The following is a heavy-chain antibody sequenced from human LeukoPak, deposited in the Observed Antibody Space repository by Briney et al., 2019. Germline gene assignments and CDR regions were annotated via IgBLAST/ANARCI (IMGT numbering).Heavy chain of an antibody. Sequence: GGSLRLSCATSGFTFSSYSMNWVRQAPGKGLEWVSSISSGSSYIYYADSVKGRFTISRDNAKNSLYLQMNSLRAEDTAVYYCARSYSSSSGSNYWGQGTLVTVSS. J-gene: IGHJ4*02. CDR3: ARSYSSSSGSNY. D-gene: IGHD6-6*01. V-gene: IGHV3-21*01. CDR1: GFTFSSYS. CDR2: ISSGSSYI.